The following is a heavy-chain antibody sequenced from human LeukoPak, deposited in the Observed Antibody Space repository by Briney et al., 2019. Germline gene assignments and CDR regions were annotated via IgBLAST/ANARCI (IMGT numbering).Heavy chain of an antibody. J-gene: IGHJ4*02. CDR1: VVTLSSGA. CDR3: AKALNKFGGYFGVTDY. Sequence: GGCLRLSCAASVVTLSSGAMSWVRQAPGKGLEWVSAISGSGGSTYNADSVKGRFTISRDNSKNTLYLQMNSLRAEDTAVYYCAKALNKFGGYFGVTDYWGQGTLATVSS. V-gene: IGHV3-23*01. D-gene: IGHD3-3*01. CDR2: ISGSGGST.